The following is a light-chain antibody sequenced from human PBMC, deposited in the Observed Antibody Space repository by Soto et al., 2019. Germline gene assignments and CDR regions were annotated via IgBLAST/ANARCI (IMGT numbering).Light chain of an antibody. Sequence: IPLTQSPSSLSASVGDRVTITCRASQDISSYLGWYQQKPGKAPKLLIYAASTLQSGVPSRFSGSGSGTDFTLTINSLQPEDFATHFCQQLNNYPSTFGGGTKVEIK. V-gene: IGKV1-9*01. CDR3: QQLNNYPST. J-gene: IGKJ4*01. CDR1: QDISSY. CDR2: AAS.